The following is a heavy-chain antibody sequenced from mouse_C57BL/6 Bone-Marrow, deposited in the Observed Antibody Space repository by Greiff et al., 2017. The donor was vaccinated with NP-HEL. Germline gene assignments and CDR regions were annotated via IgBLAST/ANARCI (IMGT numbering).Heavy chain of an antibody. CDR3: ARCRLYYYGSIYWYFDV. D-gene: IGHD1-1*01. J-gene: IGHJ1*03. V-gene: IGHV1-69*01. Sequence: QVQLQQPGAELVMPGASVKLSCEASGYTFTSYWMHWVKQRPGQGLEWIGEIDPSDSYTNYNQKFKGKSTLTVDKSSSTAYMQLSSLTSEDSAVYYCARCRLYYYGSIYWYFDVWGTGTTVTVSS. CDR1: GYTFTSYW. CDR2: IDPSDSYT.